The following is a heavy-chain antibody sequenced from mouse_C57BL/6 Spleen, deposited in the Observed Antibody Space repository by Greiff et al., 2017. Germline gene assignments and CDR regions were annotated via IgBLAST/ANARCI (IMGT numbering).Heavy chain of an antibody. Sequence: QVQLQQPGTELVKPGASVKLSCKASGYTFTSYWMHWVKQRPGQGLEWIGNINPSNGGTNYNEKFKSKAKLTVDKSSSTAYMQLSSLTSEDSAVYYCAREGTVVATRGYCDVWGTGTTVTVSS. V-gene: IGHV1-53*01. CDR3: AREGTVVATRGYCDV. J-gene: IGHJ1*03. CDR2: INPSNGGT. D-gene: IGHD1-1*01. CDR1: GYTFTSYW.